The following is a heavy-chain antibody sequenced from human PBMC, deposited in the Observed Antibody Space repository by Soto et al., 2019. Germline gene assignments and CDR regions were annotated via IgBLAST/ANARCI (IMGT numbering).Heavy chain of an antibody. CDR2: IYSGGST. Sequence: EVQLVETGGGLIQPGGSLRLSCAASGFTVSSNYMSWVRQAPGKGLEWVSVIYSGGSTYYADSVKGRFTISRDNSKNTLYLQMNSLRAEDTAVYYCARQLGTSSWYRGWFDPWGQGTLVTVSS. J-gene: IGHJ5*02. CDR1: GFTVSSNY. CDR3: ARQLGTSSWYRGWFDP. D-gene: IGHD6-13*01. V-gene: IGHV3-53*02.